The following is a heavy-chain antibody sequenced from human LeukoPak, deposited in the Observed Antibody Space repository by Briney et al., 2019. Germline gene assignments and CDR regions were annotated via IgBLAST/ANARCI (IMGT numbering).Heavy chain of an antibody. CDR1: GGSISNYY. CDR3: ARSSYYDDAFDF. D-gene: IGHD3-22*01. J-gene: IGHJ4*02. V-gene: IGHV4-59*01. CDR2: FSNSGRT. Sequence: PSETLSLTCTVSGGSISNYYWNWIRLPPGKGLEWIGSFSNSGRTNSNPSLKTRFTISVHTSKNQFSLRLTSVTAADTAVYYCARSSYYDDAFDFWGQGTLVTVSS.